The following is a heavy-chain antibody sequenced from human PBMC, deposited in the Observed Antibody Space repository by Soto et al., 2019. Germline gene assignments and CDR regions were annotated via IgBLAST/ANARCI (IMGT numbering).Heavy chain of an antibody. CDR3: AKGRGGSGSLTPRVDF. D-gene: IGHD3-10*01. CDR2: ISGGGDTT. CDR1: GFTFNNYA. J-gene: IGHJ4*01. V-gene: IGHV3-23*01. Sequence: EVQPLESGGGLVQPGGSLRLSCAASGFTFNNYARTWVRQAPGKGLEWVSAISGGGDTTSYADSVKGRFTVSRDGSKNTLYLQMSSPRAEDTALYYCAKGRGGSGSLTPRVDFWGHGTLVTVSS.